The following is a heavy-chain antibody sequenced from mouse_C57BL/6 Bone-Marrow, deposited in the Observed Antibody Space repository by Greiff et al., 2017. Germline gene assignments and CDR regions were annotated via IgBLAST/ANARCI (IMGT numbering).Heavy chain of an antibody. J-gene: IGHJ1*03. V-gene: IGHV1-26*01. CDR2: INPNNGGT. CDR1: GYTFTDYY. D-gene: IGHD2-2*01. Sequence: VQLQQSGPELVKPGASVKISCKASGYTFTDYYMNWVKQSHGKSLEWIGDINPNNGGTSYNQKFKGKATLTVDKSSSTAYMELRSLTSEDSAVYYWARLHSTMVKGWYFDVWGTGTTVTVSS. CDR3: ARLHSTMVKGWYFDV.